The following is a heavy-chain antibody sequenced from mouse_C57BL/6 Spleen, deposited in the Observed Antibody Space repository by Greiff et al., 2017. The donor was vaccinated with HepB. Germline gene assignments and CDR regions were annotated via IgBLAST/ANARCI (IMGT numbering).Heavy chain of an antibody. CDR3: ARDWSAGFAY. D-gene: IGHD4-1*01. V-gene: IGHV1-80*01. J-gene: IGHJ3*01. CDR2: IYPGDGDT. CDR1: GYAFSSYW. Sequence: VQLQESGAELVKPGASVKISCKASGYAFSSYWMNWVKQRPGKGLEWIGQIYPGDGDTNYNGKFKGKATLTADRSSSTAYMQLSSLTSEDSAVYFCARDWSAGFAYWGQGTLVTVSA.